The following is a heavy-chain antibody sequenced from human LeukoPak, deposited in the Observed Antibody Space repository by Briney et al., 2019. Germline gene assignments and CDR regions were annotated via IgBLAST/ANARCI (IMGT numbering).Heavy chain of an antibody. D-gene: IGHD6-19*01. Sequence: SETLSLTCTVSGGSISSYYWSWIRQPPGKGLEWIGYIYYSGSTSYNPSLKSRVTISVDTSKNQFSLKLSSVTAADTAVYYCARGGSGWYRVYYYYMDVWGKGTTVTVSS. V-gene: IGHV4-59*01. J-gene: IGHJ6*03. CDR3: ARGGSGWYRVYYYYMDV. CDR2: IYYSGST. CDR1: GGSISSYY.